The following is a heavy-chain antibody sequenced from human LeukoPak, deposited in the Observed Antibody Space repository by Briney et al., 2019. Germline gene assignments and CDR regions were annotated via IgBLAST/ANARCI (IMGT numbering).Heavy chain of an antibody. Sequence: GGSLRLSCAASGFTFSSYGMHWVRQAPGKGLEWVAFIRYDGSNKYYADSVKGRFTTSRDNSKNTLYLQMNSLRAEDTAVYYCARDKETYYYDSSGYYGGSFDYWGQGTLVTVSS. CDR3: ARDKETYYYDSSGYYGGSFDY. V-gene: IGHV3-30*02. J-gene: IGHJ4*02. D-gene: IGHD3-22*01. CDR2: IRYDGSNK. CDR1: GFTFSSYG.